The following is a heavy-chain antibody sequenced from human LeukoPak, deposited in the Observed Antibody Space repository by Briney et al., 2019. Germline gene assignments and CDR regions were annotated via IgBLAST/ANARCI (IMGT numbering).Heavy chain of an antibody. CDR2: IKQDGSEK. Sequence: GGSLRLSCAASGFTFSSYWMSWVRQAPGKGLEWVANIKQDGSEKYYVDSVKGRFTISRDNAKNTLYLQMNSLRAEDTAVYYCARVKSGVSRGSAFDYWGQGTLVTVSS. D-gene: IGHD3-10*01. J-gene: IGHJ4*02. CDR1: GFTFSSYW. V-gene: IGHV3-7*01. CDR3: ARVKSGVSRGSAFDY.